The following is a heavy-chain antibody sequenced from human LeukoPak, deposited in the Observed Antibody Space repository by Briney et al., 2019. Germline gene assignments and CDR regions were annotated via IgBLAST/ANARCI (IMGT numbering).Heavy chain of an antibody. CDR1: GYTFTNYD. V-gene: IGHV1-3*01. CDR2: INAGNGNT. J-gene: IGHJ4*02. Sequence: ASVKVSCKASGYTFTNYDINWVRQAPGQRLEWMGWINAGNGNTKYSQKFQGRVTITRDTSASTAYMELSSLRSEDTAVYYCARDYGLTTPGYWGQGTLVTVSS. D-gene: IGHD4-11*01. CDR3: ARDYGLTTPGY.